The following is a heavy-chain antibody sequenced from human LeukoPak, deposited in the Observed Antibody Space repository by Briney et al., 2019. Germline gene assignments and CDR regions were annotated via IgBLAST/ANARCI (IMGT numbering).Heavy chain of an antibody. D-gene: IGHD1-26*01. CDR2: INTSGSS. CDR3: YREWDGSRCLDL. J-gene: IGHJ5*02. V-gene: IGHV4-4*07. Sequence: SETLPLPCTASGVSISSYYWTKIRQPAGKGLEWIGRINTSGSSNYNPSLTSRVPMSMDTSKNQISLNLSTVSPADQDMSYYYREWDGSRCLDLCGQGTLVTVSS. CDR1: GVSISSYY.